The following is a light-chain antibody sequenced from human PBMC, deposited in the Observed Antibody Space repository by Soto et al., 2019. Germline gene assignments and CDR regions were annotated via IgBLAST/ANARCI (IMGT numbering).Light chain of an antibody. V-gene: IGKV1-39*01. CDR3: QQSYIDPWGT. J-gene: IGKJ1*01. CDR1: QNINNY. Sequence: DIQMTQSPSSLSASVGDRVTITCRTSQNINNYLNWYQQKPGKAPKLLIYAASTLQSGVPSRFSGSGSGTDFTLAISSLQPDDFATYYCQQSYIDPWGTCGQGTGVESK. CDR2: AAS.